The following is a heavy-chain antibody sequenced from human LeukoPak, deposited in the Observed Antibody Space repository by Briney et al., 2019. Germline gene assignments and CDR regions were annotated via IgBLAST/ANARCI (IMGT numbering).Heavy chain of an antibody. CDR3: ARASDY. J-gene: IGHJ4*02. CDR2: INHSGST. Sequence: SETLSLTCAVYGGSFSGYYWSWIRQPPGKGLEWIGEINHSGSTNYNPSLKSRVTISVDTSKNQFSLKLSSVTAADTAVYYCARASDYWGQGTLVTVSS. CDR1: GGSFSGYY. V-gene: IGHV4-34*01.